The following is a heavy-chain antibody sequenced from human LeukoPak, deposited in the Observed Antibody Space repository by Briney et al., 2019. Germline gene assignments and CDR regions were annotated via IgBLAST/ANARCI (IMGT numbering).Heavy chain of an antibody. D-gene: IGHD1-26*01. CDR2: INPNSGGT. Sequence: GASVKVSCKASGYTFTGYYMYWVRQAPGQGLEWMGWINPNSGGTNYAQKFQGRVTMTRDTSITTAYMELSRLTSDDTAVYYCASGSYTYCYMDVWGKGTTVTVSS. J-gene: IGHJ6*03. CDR1: GYTFTGYY. V-gene: IGHV1-2*02. CDR3: ASGSYTYCYMDV.